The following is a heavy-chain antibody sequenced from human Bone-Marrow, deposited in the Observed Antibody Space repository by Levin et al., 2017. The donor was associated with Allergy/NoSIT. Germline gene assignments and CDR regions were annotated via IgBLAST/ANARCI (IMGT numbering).Heavy chain of an antibody. D-gene: IGHD1-26*01. J-gene: IGHJ6*02. CDR3: ARDRVIVGTTNYFYGMDG. CDR1: GGSISSYY. V-gene: IGHV4-59*01. CDR2: IYYIGST. Sequence: SETLSLTCTVSGGSISSYYWSWIRQPPGKGLEWIGYIYYIGSTNYNPSLKSRVTISVDKSKNQFSLRLSSVHAADTAVYYCARDRVIVGTTNYFYGMDGWGQGTTVTVSS.